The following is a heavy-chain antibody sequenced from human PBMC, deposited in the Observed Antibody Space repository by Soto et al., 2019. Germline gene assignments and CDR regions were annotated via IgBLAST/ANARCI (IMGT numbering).Heavy chain of an antibody. D-gene: IGHD6-13*01. V-gene: IGHV5-10-1*01. J-gene: IGHJ4*02. CDR1: GYSFTSYW. CDR3: ASTHSSSWYKDY. Sequence: PGESLKISCKGSGYSFTSYWISWVRQMPGKGLEWMGRIDPSDSYTNYSPSFQGHVTISADKSISTAYLQWSSLKASDTAMYYCASTHSSSWYKDYWGQGTLVTVSS. CDR2: IDPSDSYT.